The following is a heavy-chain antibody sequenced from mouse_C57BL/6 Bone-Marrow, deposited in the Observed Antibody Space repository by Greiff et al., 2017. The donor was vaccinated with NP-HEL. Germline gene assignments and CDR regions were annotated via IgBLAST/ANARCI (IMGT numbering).Heavy chain of an antibody. CDR1: GYSFTSYY. D-gene: IGHD2-2*01. J-gene: IGHJ1*03. Sequence: VQLQESGPELVKPGASVKISCKASGYSFTSYYIHWVKQRPGQGLEWIGWIYPGSGNTKYNEKFKGKATLTADTSSSTAYKQLSSLTSEDSAVYYCARRMGLRRRRWYFDVWGTGTTVTVSS. CDR3: ARRMGLRRRRWYFDV. V-gene: IGHV1-66*01. CDR2: IYPGSGNT.